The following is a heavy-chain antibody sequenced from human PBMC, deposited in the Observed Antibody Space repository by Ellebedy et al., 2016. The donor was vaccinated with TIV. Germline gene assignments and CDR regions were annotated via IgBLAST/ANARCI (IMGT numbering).Heavy chain of an antibody. D-gene: IGHD1-26*01. J-gene: IGHJ4*02. CDR3: ARGDNTFYAYSGSSDFDY. CDR2: FDPEDGET. Sequence: AASVKVSCKVSGYTLTELSIHWVRQAPGKGLEWMGGFDPEDGETTNAQKFQGRVTMTEDTSTDTAYMELSSLRSEDTAVYYCARGDNTFYAYSGSSDFDYWGQGTLVTVSS. V-gene: IGHV1-24*01. CDR1: GYTLTELS.